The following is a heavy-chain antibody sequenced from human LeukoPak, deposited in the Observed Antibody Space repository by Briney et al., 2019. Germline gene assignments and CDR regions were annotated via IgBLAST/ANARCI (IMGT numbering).Heavy chain of an antibody. CDR3: ARVDDFSYYY. Sequence: RASVRVSCKVSGYTLTELSMHWVRQAPGQGLEWMGRIIPILGIANYAQKFQGRVTITTDESTSTAYMELSSLRSEDTAVYYCARVDDFSYYYWGQGTLVTVSS. J-gene: IGHJ4*02. V-gene: IGHV1-69*04. CDR2: IIPILGIA. D-gene: IGHD3-3*01. CDR1: GYTLTELS.